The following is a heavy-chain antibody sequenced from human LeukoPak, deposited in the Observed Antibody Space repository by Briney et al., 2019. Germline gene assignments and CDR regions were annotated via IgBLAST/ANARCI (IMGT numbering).Heavy chain of an antibody. CDR1: GGSFRGDYY. CDR2: IYSGGRI. D-gene: IGHD4-11*01. CDR3: ARAPWAYGNYVHAFDI. Sequence: ASETLSLTCTVSGGSFRGDYYWAWIRQPPGKGLEWIGSIYSGGRIYYNPSLKSRVSISIDTSNNDLSLKVTSVLAADTAGYYCARAPWAYGNYVHAFDIWGQGTMVTVSS. J-gene: IGHJ3*02. V-gene: IGHV4-39*07.